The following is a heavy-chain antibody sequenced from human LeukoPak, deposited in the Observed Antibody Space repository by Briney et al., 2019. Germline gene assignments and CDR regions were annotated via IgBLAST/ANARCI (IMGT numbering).Heavy chain of an antibody. CDR3: ATHSGGY. CDR1: GFTFSTFA. D-gene: IGHD3-16*01. CDR2: IYSGGST. Sequence: GGSLRLSCEASGFTFSTFAMIWVRQPPGKGLEWVSVIYSGGSTYYADSVKGRFTISRDISKNTLFLQMNALRAEDTAVYYCATHSGGYWGQGTLVTVSS. J-gene: IGHJ4*02. V-gene: IGHV3-66*01.